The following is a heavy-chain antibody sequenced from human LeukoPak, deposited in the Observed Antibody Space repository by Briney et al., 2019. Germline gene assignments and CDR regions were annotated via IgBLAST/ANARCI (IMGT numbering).Heavy chain of an antibody. Sequence: GGSLRLSCAASGFTFSSYWMSWVRQAPGKGLEWVAVISYDGSDTYYADSVKGRFTISRDNSKNTLYLQMNSLTSEDTAMYNCARAEGADTGYYYACGYWGQGTLVTVSS. J-gene: IGHJ4*02. D-gene: IGHD3-22*01. V-gene: IGHV3-30-3*01. CDR2: ISYDGSDT. CDR3: ARAEGADTGYYYACGY. CDR1: GFTFSSYW.